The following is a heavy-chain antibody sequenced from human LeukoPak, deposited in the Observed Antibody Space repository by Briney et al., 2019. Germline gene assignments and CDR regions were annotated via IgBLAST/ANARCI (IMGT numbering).Heavy chain of an antibody. V-gene: IGHV1-18*01. CDR3: ARGDFWSGYYGYYFDY. CDR1: GYTFTSYD. Sequence: GASVKVSCKASGYTFTSYDISWVRQAPGQGLEWMGWISPYNGNTNYAQKLQGRVTMTTDTSTSTAYMELRSLRSDDTAVYYCARGDFWSGYYGYYFDYWGQGTLVTVSS. CDR2: ISPYNGNT. J-gene: IGHJ4*02. D-gene: IGHD3-3*01.